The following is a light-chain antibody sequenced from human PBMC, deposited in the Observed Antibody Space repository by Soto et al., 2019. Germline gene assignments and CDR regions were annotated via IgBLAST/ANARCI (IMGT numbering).Light chain of an antibody. J-gene: IGLJ1*01. V-gene: IGLV2-14*01. CDR2: EVS. Sequence: QSALTQPASVSGSPGQSITISCTGTSSDVGGYNYVSWYQQHPGKAPKLMIYEVSNRPSGVSERFSGSKSGNTAHLTISGLLPEDEATYYCCSHTSSSAQVFGTGTKLTVL. CDR3: CSHTSSSAQV. CDR1: SSDVGGYNY.